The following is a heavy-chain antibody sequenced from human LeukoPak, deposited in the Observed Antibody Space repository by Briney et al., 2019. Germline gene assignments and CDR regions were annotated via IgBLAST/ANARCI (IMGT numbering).Heavy chain of an antibody. CDR3: ARGVSTVY. Sequence: GGSLRLSCVASGFTFSTYAMHWVRQAPGKGLEYVAVISSSGGTTYYANSVKGRFTISRDNSKKTLYLQMGSLRPEDMAVYYCARGVSTVYWGQGTLVTVSS. V-gene: IGHV3-64*01. CDR1: GFTFSTYA. CDR2: ISSSGGTT. J-gene: IGHJ4*02. D-gene: IGHD4-11*01.